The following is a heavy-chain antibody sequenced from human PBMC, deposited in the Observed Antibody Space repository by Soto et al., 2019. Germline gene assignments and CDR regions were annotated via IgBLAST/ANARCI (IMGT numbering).Heavy chain of an antibody. CDR2: ISSSGST. J-gene: IGHJ4*02. Sequence: PSETLSLTCTVAGGSVSSSDHYWNWIRQPPGKGLEWIGYISSSGSTSYNPSLKSRVSISVDTSSNQFSLNLRSLTAADTALYYCVRDSPDSGDYGDFDYWGQGTQVTVSS. CDR1: GGSVSSSDHY. V-gene: IGHV4-30-4*01. CDR3: VRDSPDSGDYGDFDY. D-gene: IGHD4-17*01.